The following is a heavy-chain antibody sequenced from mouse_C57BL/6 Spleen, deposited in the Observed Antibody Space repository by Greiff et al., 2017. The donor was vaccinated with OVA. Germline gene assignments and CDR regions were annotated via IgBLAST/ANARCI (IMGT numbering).Heavy chain of an antibody. D-gene: IGHD3-1*01. V-gene: IGHV1-52*01. CDR3: ARLSSSVDY. CDR2: IDPSDSET. Sequence: VKLKQPGAELVRPGSSVKLSCKASGYTFTSYWMHWVKQRPIQGLEWIGNIDPSDSETHYNQKFKDKATLTVDKSSSTAYMQLSSLTSEDSAVYYCARLSSSVDYWGQGTTLTVSS. CDR1: GYTFTSYW. J-gene: IGHJ2*01.